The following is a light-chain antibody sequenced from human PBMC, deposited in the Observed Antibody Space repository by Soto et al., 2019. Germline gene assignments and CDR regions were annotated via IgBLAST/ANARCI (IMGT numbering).Light chain of an antibody. CDR2: DVI. CDR3: SSYTSSSTSVV. Sequence: QAASVSGSPGQSITISCTGTSSDVGGYNYVSWYQQHPGKAPKLMIYDVINRPSGVSNRFSGSKSGNTASLTISGLQAEDEADYYCSSYTSSSTSVVFGGGTKVTVL. CDR1: SSDVGGYNY. J-gene: IGLJ2*01. V-gene: IGLV2-14*01.